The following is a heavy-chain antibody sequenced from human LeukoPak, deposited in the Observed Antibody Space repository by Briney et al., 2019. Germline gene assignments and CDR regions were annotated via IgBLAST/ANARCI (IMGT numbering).Heavy chain of an antibody. V-gene: IGHV4-38-2*01. CDR3: AMPGGEVYYDILTVYSKYFFDY. J-gene: IGHJ4*02. CDR1: GYSISSGYY. CDR2: IYHSGST. Sequence: PSETLSLTCAVSGYSISSGYYWGWIRPPPGKGLEWIGSIYHSGSTYYNPSLKSRVTISVDTSKNQFSLRLRSVTAADTAVYYCAMPGGEVYYDILTVYSKYFFDYWGQGTLVTVSS. D-gene: IGHD3-9*01.